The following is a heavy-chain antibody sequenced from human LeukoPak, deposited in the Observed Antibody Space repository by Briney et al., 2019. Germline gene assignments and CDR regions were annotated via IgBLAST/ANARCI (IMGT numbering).Heavy chain of an antibody. CDR3: ARNSYTYYFDY. CDR1: GGSFSGYY. Sequence: TSETLSLTCAVYGGSFSGYYWSWIRQPPGKGLEWIGEINHSGSTNYNPSLKSRVTISVDTSKNQFSLKLSSVTAADTAVYYCARNSYTYYFDYWGQGTLVTVSS. D-gene: IGHD2-2*02. V-gene: IGHV4-34*01. J-gene: IGHJ4*02. CDR2: INHSGST.